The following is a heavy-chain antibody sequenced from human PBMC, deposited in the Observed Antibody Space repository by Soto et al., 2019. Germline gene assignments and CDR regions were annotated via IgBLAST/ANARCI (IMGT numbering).Heavy chain of an antibody. Sequence: QVQLQESGPGLVRPSQTLSLICTVSGGSINSGDSYWNWIRQHPEKGLEWIGNINYRGSTFYNPSLKSLIIISVDTSKNQFSLKLSSVTAADTAVYFCARDAPGVAPYWGQGTLVTVSS. CDR2: INYRGST. J-gene: IGHJ4*02. CDR3: ARDAPGVAPY. D-gene: IGHD2-2*01. CDR1: GGSINSGDSY. V-gene: IGHV4-31*01.